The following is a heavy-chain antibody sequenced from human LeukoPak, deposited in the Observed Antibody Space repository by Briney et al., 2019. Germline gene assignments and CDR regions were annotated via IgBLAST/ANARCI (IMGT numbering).Heavy chain of an antibody. CDR1: GGTFSSYT. CDR2: IIPILGIA. J-gene: IGHJ4*02. V-gene: IGHV1-69*04. CDR3: ARDLEMAAYFDY. Sequence: GSSVKVSCKAPGGTFSSYTISWVRQAPGQGLEWMGRIIPILGIANYAQKFQGRVTITADKSTSTAYMELSSLRSEDTAVYYCARDLEMAAYFDYWCQGTLVTVSS. D-gene: IGHD5-24*01.